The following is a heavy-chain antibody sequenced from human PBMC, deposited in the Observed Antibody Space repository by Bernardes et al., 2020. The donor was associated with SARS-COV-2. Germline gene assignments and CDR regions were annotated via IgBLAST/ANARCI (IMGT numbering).Heavy chain of an antibody. Sequence: SESLSLTCTVSGVSISSSCFYWGCIRQSTGQGLELIVSMYSGGNTYYNPSLQSLVTQSVDTSKNQFSLRLSSVTAADSAVYYCAGSSCGIDCYIGGLRSWDYGMDVGGQGTTVVVSS. J-gene: IGHJ6*02. CDR1: GVSISSSCFY. CDR2: MYSGGNT. V-gene: IGHV4-39*01. D-gene: IGHD2-21*02. CDR3: AGSSCGIDCYIGGLRSWDYGMDV.